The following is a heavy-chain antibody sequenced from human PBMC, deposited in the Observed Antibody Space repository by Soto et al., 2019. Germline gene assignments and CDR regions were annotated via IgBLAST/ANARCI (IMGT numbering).Heavy chain of an antibody. CDR1: GYTFTGHY. V-gene: IGHV1-2*02. D-gene: IGHD3-16*01. Sequence: QVQLVQSGAEVKKPGASVKVSCKASGYTFTGHYIHWVRQAPGQGREWMGWINPISGDTEYAQKFQGRVTMTRDTSISTAYMDLRSLISDDTAGYYCARVRRSPYAMDVWGQGTTVTVSS. CDR3: ARVRRSPYAMDV. CDR2: INPISGDT. J-gene: IGHJ6*02.